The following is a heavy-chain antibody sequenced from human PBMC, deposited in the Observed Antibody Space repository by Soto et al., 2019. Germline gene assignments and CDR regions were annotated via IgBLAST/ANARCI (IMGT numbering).Heavy chain of an antibody. V-gene: IGHV4-34*01. CDR3: ARVGYYGSGSYYSSY. CDR2: ISHSGST. D-gene: IGHD3-10*01. Sequence: SETLSLTCAVYGGSFSGYYWSWIRQPPGKGLEWIGQISHSGSTNYNPSLKSRVTISVDTSKNQFSLKLSSVTAADTAVYYCARVGYYGSGSYYSSYWGQGTLVTVPQ. CDR1: GGSFSGYY. J-gene: IGHJ4*02.